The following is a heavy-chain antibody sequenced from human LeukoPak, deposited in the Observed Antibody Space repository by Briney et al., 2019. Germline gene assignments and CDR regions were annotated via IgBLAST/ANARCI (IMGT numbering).Heavy chain of an antibody. CDR1: GFTFSSYW. V-gene: IGHV3-15*01. CDR2: IKSKTDGGTT. D-gene: IGHD3-3*01. CDR3: TTDPMVLITIFGAEGY. Sequence: GGSLRLSCAASGFTFSSYWMSWVRQAPGKGLEWVGRIKSKTDGGTTDYAAPVKGRFTISRDDSKNMLYLQMNSLKTEDTAVYYCTTDPMVLITIFGAEGYWGQGTLVTVSS. J-gene: IGHJ4*02.